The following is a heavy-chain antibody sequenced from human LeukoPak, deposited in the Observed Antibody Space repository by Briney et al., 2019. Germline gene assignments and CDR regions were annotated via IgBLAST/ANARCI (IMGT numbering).Heavy chain of an antibody. Sequence: GGSLRLSCAASGFTFSNYGMSWVRQAPGKGLEWVSGISDSGGSTKYEVSVKGRFTISRDDSKNTLFLQMNSLKTEDTAVYYCTTGGWNSYGYWMDVWGKGTTVTVSS. V-gene: IGHV3-23*02. CDR2: ISDSGGST. CDR3: TTGGWNSYGYWMDV. D-gene: IGHD5-18*01. CDR1: GFTFSNYG. J-gene: IGHJ6*04.